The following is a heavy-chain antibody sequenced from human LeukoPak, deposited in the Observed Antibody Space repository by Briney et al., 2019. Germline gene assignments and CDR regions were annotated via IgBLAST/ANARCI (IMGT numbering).Heavy chain of an antibody. CDR2: AYYRSKWYN. J-gene: IGHJ3*02. CDR1: GDSFSSNTAA. Sequence: SQTLSLTCAISGDSFSSNTAAWNWIRQSPSRGLEWLGRAYYRSKWYNGYAVSVKSRIIINPDTSKNQFSLQLNSVTPEDTAVYYCARDWDGPDAFDIWGQGTMVTVSS. D-gene: IGHD1-26*01. CDR3: ARDWDGPDAFDI. V-gene: IGHV6-1*01.